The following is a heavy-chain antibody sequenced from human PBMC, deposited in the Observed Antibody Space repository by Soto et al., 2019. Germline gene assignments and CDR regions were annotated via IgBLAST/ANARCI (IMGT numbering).Heavy chain of an antibody. V-gene: IGHV5-51*01. CDR2: IYPGDSDT. J-gene: IGHJ6*02. D-gene: IGHD5-18*01. CDR1: GYSFTSYW. Sequence: GESLKISCKGSGYSFTSYWIGWVRQMPGKGLEWMGIIYPGDSDTRYSPSFQGQVTISADKSISTAYLQWSSLKASDTAMYYRARRGSYGSYYYYGMDVWGQGTTVTVSS. CDR3: ARRGSYGSYYYYGMDV.